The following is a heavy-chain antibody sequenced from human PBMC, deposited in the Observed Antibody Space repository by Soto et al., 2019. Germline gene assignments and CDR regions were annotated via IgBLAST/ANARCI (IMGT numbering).Heavy chain of an antibody. CDR3: GSISGEFKISGSFDH. CDR2: ISYSGTT. J-gene: IGHJ4*02. Sequence: PSGTLSLTFNVSRGSIGNNFWTWSRQPPGRGLEWIGYISYSGTTNYNASLKSRVTLSADTSASKLSLWERSVTDADTAAYYYGSISGEFKISGSFDHWGQGTLVTVSS. D-gene: IGHD1-20*01. V-gene: IGHV4-59*13. CDR1: RGSIGNNF.